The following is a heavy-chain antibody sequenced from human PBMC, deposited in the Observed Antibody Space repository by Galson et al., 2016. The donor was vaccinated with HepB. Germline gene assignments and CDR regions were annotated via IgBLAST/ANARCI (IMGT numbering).Heavy chain of an antibody. Sequence: SLRLSCAASGFTFSSYGMHWVRQAPGKGLEWVAVISYDGSNKYYADSVKGRFTISRDNSKNTLYLQMNSLRAEDTAVYYCAKSGRYYGVDHFDYWGQGTLFTVSS. CDR1: GFTFSSYG. V-gene: IGHV3-30*18. D-gene: IGHD4-17*01. CDR2: ISYDGSNK. J-gene: IGHJ4*02. CDR3: AKSGRYYGVDHFDY.